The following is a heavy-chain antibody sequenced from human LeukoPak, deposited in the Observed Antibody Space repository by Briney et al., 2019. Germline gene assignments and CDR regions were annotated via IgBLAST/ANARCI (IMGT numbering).Heavy chain of an antibody. CDR2: IYYSGST. Sequence: SSETLSLTCTVSGGSISSYYWSWIRQPPGKGLEWIGYIYYSGSTNYNPSLKSRVTISVDTSKNQFSLKLSSVTAADTAVYYCVGGYYGSGSYYNAGYFDYWGQGTLVTVSS. V-gene: IGHV4-59*01. J-gene: IGHJ4*02. D-gene: IGHD3-10*01. CDR3: VGGYYGSGSYYNAGYFDY. CDR1: GGSISSYY.